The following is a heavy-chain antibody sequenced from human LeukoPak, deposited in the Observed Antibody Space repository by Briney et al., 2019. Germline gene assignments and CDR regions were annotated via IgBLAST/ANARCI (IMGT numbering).Heavy chain of an antibody. J-gene: IGHJ5*02. CDR2: IYYSGST. CDR3: ARVVTSAAGYNWFDP. D-gene: IGHD6-13*01. V-gene: IGHV4-59*01. Sequence: SETLSLTCTVSGGSISSYYWSWIRQPPGKGLEWIGYIYYSGSTNYNPSPKSRVTISVDTSKNQFSLKLSSVTAADTAVYYCARVVTSAAGYNWFDPWGQGTLVTVSS. CDR1: GGSISSYY.